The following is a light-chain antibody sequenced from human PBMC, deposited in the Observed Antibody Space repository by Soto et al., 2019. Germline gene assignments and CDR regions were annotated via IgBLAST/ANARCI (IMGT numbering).Light chain of an antibody. CDR1: QSVSSY. CDR2: DAS. J-gene: IGKJ3*01. CDR3: KPRRNRPFT. V-gene: IGKV3-11*01. Sequence: EIGLTQAPATLSLSPGERATLSCRASQSVSSYFAWYQQKPGQAPRLLIYDASNRATDIPARFRGSGSGTDFTLTNSTLEPAHCRVYSSKPRRNRPFTSG.